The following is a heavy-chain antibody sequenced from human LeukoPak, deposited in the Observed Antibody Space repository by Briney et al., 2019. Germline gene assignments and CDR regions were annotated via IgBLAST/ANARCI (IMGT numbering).Heavy chain of an antibody. D-gene: IGHD6-13*01. V-gene: IGHV3-11*01. CDR1: GFTFSDYY. CDR2: ISSSGSTI. Sequence: GGSLRLSCAASGFTFSDYYMSWIRQAPGKELEWISYISSSGSTIFQADSMKGRFTISRDNAKNSLYLQMNNLRVEDTAVYYCARVSSQQLKWGQGTLVTVSS. CDR3: ARVSSQQLK. J-gene: IGHJ4*02.